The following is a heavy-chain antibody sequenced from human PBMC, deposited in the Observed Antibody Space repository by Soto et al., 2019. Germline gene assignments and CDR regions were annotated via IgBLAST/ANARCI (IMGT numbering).Heavy chain of an antibody. V-gene: IGHV3-23*01. D-gene: IGHD1-7*01. CDR3: AKDPDWNSVYYFDY. CDR1: GFTFSSYA. CDR2: ISGSGGST. J-gene: IGHJ4*02. Sequence: PGESLKISCAASGFTFSSYAMSWVRQAPGKGLEWVSAISGSGGSTYYADSVKGRFTISRDNSKNTLYLQMNSLRAEDTAVYYCAKDPDWNSVYYFDYWGQGTLVTVSS.